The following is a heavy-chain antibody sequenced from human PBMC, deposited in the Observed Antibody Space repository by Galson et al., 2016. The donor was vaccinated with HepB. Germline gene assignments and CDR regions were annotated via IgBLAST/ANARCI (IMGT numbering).Heavy chain of an antibody. J-gene: IGHJ3*02. V-gene: IGHV3-30*04. Sequence: SLRLSCAASGFTFSRIAMHWVRQAPGKGLKWVAVISYDGSLKYYADSVKGRFTISRDNSKNTLYLQMNSLRADDTALYYCAKGKGRGTWHTYAFDIWGQGTMVTVSS. D-gene: IGHD5-24*01. CDR2: ISYDGSLK. CDR3: AKGKGRGTWHTYAFDI. CDR1: GFTFSRIA.